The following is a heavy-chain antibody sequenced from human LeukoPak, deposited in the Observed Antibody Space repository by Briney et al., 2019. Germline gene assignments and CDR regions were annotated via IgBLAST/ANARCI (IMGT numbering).Heavy chain of an antibody. D-gene: IGHD5-12*01. CDR2: IIPIFGTA. J-gene: IGHJ4*02. CDR3: ARVHPTTINLDY. V-gene: IGHV1-69*01. Sequence: ASVKVSCKASGGTFSSYAISWVRQAPGQGLEWMGGIIPIFGTANYAQKFQGRVTITADESTSTAYMELSSLRSEDTAVYYCARVHPTTINLDYWGQGTLVTVSS. CDR1: GGTFSSYA.